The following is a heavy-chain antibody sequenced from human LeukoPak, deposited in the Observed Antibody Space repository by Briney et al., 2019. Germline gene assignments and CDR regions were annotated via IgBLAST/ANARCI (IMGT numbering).Heavy chain of an antibody. Sequence: ASVKVSCEASGYTFTSYGISWVRQAPGQGLEWMGWISAYNGNTNYAQKLQGRVTMTTDTSTSTAYMELRSLRSDDTAVYYCARVSRAGILTYYYDSSGYYYFDYWGQGTLVTVSS. V-gene: IGHV1-18*01. CDR2: ISAYNGNT. CDR1: GYTFTSYG. D-gene: IGHD3-22*01. J-gene: IGHJ4*02. CDR3: ARVSRAGILTYYYDSSGYYYFDY.